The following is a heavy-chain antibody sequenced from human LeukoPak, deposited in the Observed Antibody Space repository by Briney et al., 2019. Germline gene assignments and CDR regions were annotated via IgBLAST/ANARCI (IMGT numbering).Heavy chain of an antibody. CDR1: GFTFDDYA. CDR3: AKARNAVAGTGYYFDN. V-gene: IGHV3-43D*03. D-gene: IGHD6-19*01. Sequence: PGGSLRLSCAASGFTFDDYAMHWVRQAPGKGLGWVSLVTWDGSFTYYVDSVKGRFTISRDNSKNSLYLQMNSLRAEDTAFYYCAKARNAVAGTGYYFDNWGQGTLVTVSS. J-gene: IGHJ4*02. CDR2: VTWDGSFT.